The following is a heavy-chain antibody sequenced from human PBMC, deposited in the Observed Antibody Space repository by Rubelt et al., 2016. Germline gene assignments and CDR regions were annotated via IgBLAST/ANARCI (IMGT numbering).Heavy chain of an antibody. Sequence: VQLVESGGGVVQPGRSLRLSCSASGFSFSSSGMHWVRPAPGTGRAWGAVIWSDGSNKYYSESVKWRFTIARDKSKNTLYLQMNSLRAEDTAVYYCARDLGSSPFDYWGQGTLVTVS. J-gene: IGHJ4*02. V-gene: IGHV3-33*01. D-gene: IGHD3-16*01. CDR2: IWSDGSNK. CDR1: GFSFSSSG. CDR3: ARDLGSSPFDY.